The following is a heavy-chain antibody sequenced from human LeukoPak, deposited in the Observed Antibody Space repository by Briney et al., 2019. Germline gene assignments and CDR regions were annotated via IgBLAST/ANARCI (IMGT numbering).Heavy chain of an antibody. CDR2: ISAYNGNT. D-gene: IGHD4-17*01. Sequence: ASVKVSCKASGYTFTSYGFSWVRQAPGQGLEWMGWISAYNGNTDYPQNLQGRVTLTTDTSTGTAYMELRSLRSDDTAVYYCARDTYTTVTAMDVWGKGTTVIVSS. CDR1: GYTFTSYG. V-gene: IGHV1-18*01. J-gene: IGHJ6*03. CDR3: ARDTYTTVTAMDV.